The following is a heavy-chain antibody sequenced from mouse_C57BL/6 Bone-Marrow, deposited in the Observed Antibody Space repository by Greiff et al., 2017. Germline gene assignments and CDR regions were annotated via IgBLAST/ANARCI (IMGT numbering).Heavy chain of an antibody. CDR2: IDPSDSYT. CDR3: ARSYAMDY. J-gene: IGHJ4*01. V-gene: IGHV1-69*01. Sequence: VQLKQPGAELVMPGASVKLSCKASGYTFTSYWMHWVKQRPGQGLEWIGEIDPSDSYTNYNQKFKGKSTLTVDKSSSTAYMQLSSLTSEDAAVYYCARSYAMDYWGQGTSVTVSS. CDR1: GYTFTSYW.